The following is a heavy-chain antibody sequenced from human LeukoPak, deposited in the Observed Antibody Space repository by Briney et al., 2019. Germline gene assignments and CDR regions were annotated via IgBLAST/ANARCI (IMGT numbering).Heavy chain of an antibody. J-gene: IGHJ3*02. V-gene: IGHV1-18*01. CDR2: ISPYNGNT. D-gene: IGHD3-16*01. Sequence: ASVKVSCKASGYAFISYGISWVRQAPGQGLEWMGWISPYNGNTNDAQKLQGRVTMTTDTSTSTAYMELRSLRSDDTAVYYCATLRGRGAFDIWGQGTMVTVSS. CDR1: GYAFISYG. CDR3: ATLRGRGAFDI.